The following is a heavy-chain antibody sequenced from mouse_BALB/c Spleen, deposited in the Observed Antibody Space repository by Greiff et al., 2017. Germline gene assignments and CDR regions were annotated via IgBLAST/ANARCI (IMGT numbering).Heavy chain of an antibody. Sequence: QVQLQQPGAELVRPGASVKLSCKASGYTFTSYWINWVKQRPGQGLEWIGNIYPSDSYTNYNQKFKDKATLTVDKSSSTAYMQLSSPTSEDSAVYYCTRGSLELGSDYWGQGTTLTVSS. J-gene: IGHJ2*01. D-gene: IGHD3-1*01. CDR3: TRGSLELGSDY. CDR1: GYTFTSYW. V-gene: IGHV1-69*02. CDR2: IYPSDSYT.